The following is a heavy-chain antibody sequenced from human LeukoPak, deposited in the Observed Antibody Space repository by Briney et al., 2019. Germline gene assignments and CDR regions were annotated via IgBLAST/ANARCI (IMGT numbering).Heavy chain of an antibody. CDR2: IGGRGDNT. D-gene: IGHD3-22*01. V-gene: IGHV3-23*01. CDR3: AKDPRKSVGSYDSSGSGY. CDR1: GFTFNSFS. J-gene: IGHJ4*02. Sequence: GGSLRLSCGASGFTFNSFSMSWVRQAPGKGLEWVSAIGGRGDNTWYADSVKGRFTISRDNSKNTLYLQMNSLRAEDTAVYYCAKDPRKSVGSYDSSGSGYWGQGTLVTVSS.